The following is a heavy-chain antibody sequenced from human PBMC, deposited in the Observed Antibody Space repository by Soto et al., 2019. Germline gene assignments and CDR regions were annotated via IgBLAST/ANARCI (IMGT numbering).Heavy chain of an antibody. CDR1: GYTFTSYY. CDR3: ARGGIVVVITKDGDFDY. J-gene: IGHJ4*02. V-gene: IGHV1-46*01. D-gene: IGHD3-22*01. CDR2: INPSGGST. Sequence: GASVKVSCKASGYTFTSYYMHWVRQAPGQGLEWMGIINPSGGSTSYAQKFQGRVTMARDTSTSTVYMELSSLRSEDTAVYYCARGGIVVVITKDGDFDYWGQGTLVTVSS.